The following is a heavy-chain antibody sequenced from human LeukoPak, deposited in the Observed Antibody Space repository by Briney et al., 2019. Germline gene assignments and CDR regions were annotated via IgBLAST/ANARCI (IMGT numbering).Heavy chain of an antibody. D-gene: IGHD2-15*01. V-gene: IGHV3-30*03. Sequence: GGSLRLSCAASGFTFSSYGMHWVRQAPGKGLEWVAAISYDGRNKEYVDSVKGRFTISRDNAKNSLYLQMNSLRAEDTAVYYCARDGGGGLDYWGQGTLVTVSS. CDR2: ISYDGRNK. J-gene: IGHJ4*02. CDR3: ARDGGGGLDY. CDR1: GFTFSSYG.